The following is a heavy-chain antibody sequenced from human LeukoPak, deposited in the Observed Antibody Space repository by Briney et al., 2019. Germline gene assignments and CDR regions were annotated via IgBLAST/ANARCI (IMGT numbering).Heavy chain of an antibody. CDR2: INHSGST. V-gene: IGHV4-34*01. Sequence: SETLSLTCAVYGGSFSGYYWSWIRQPPGKGLEWIGEINHSGSTNYNPSLKSRVTISVDTSKNQFSLKLSSVTAADTAVYYCARVQWLAPFDYGAKGTLVTVSS. D-gene: IGHD6-19*01. J-gene: IGHJ4*02. CDR1: GGSFSGYY. CDR3: ARVQWLAPFDY.